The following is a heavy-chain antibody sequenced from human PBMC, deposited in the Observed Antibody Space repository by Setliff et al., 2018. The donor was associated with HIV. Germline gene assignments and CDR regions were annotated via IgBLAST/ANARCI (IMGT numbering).Heavy chain of an antibody. CDR1: GYTFTSYG. J-gene: IGHJ4*02. CDR2: ISTYNGNT. V-gene: IGHV1-18*01. D-gene: IGHD6-19*01. Sequence: ASVKVSCKASGYTFTSYGISWVRQAPGQGLEWMGWISTYNGNTNYAQKLQGRVTMTTDTSTTTAYMELRSLRSEDTAVYYCARGPANGWSGHWGQGTLVTVSS. CDR3: ARGPANGWSGH.